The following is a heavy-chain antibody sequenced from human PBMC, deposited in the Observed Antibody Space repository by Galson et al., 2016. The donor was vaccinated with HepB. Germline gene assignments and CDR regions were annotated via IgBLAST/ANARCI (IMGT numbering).Heavy chain of an antibody. V-gene: IGHV3-48*02. D-gene: IGHD1-26*01. CDR1: GFPLRGSC. Sequence: SLRLSCAASGFPLRGSCLPWVRPSPGRGLQWISYIILALRPIYYADSVKGRFAISRDNAKNSVVLEMNSLREEDTGVYYCARELVRSAFDLWGQGTMVTVSA. J-gene: IGHJ3*01. CDR2: IILALRPI. CDR3: ARELVRSAFDL.